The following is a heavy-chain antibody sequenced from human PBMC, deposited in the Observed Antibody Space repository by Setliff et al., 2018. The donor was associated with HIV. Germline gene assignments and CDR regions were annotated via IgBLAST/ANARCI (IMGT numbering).Heavy chain of an antibody. J-gene: IGHJ5*02. CDR3: ARGSSTIAARPEFDP. CDR2: VFHSGST. D-gene: IGHD6-6*01. V-gene: IGHV4-59*08. Sequence: SETLSLTCTVSGGSISSYYWSWIRQPPGKGLEWIGSVFHSGSTYYNPSLKSRVTISVDTSKNQFSLNLSSVTAADTAIYYCARGSSTIAARPEFDPWGQGTQVTVSS. CDR1: GGSISSYY.